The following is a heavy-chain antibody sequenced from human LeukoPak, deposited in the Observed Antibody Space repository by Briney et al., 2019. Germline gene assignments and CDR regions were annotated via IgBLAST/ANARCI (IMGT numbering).Heavy chain of an antibody. CDR3: VGDSSGYYEHDAFDI. Sequence: PSETLSLTCAVYGASFSSYSWSWIRQPPGKGLEWIGEINHSGSTNYNPSLKSRVTISVDTSKNQFSLKLSSVTAADTAVFYCVGDSSGYYEHDAFDIWGHGTTVTVSS. CDR2: INHSGST. J-gene: IGHJ3*02. V-gene: IGHV4-34*01. CDR1: GASFSSYS. D-gene: IGHD3-22*01.